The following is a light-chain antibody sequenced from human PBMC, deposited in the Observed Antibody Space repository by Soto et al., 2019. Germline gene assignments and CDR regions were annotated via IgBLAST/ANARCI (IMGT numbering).Light chain of an antibody. V-gene: IGKV3-15*01. CDR3: QQAYGFAFT. J-gene: IGKJ3*01. Sequence: ETVVTQSPATLSVSPGERATLSCRASQSVTTNLAWYQQKPGQAPRLLIYGASTRATGVPARFSGSGSGTEFTLTISSLQPEDTATYFCQQAYGFAFTFGPGTKLEIE. CDR2: GAS. CDR1: QSVTTN.